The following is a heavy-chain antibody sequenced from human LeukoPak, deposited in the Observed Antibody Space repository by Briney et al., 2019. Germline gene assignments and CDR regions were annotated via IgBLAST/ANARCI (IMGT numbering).Heavy chain of an antibody. Sequence: SETLSPTCTVSGGSISSGDYYWSWIRQPPGKGREWIGYIYYSGSTYYNPSLKSRVTISVDTSKNQFSLKLSSVTAADTAVYYCARVSTSYSSGWSGVDYWGQGTLVTVSS. D-gene: IGHD6-19*01. CDR2: IYYSGST. CDR1: GGSISSGDYY. J-gene: IGHJ4*02. CDR3: ARVSTSYSSGWSGVDY. V-gene: IGHV4-30-4*08.